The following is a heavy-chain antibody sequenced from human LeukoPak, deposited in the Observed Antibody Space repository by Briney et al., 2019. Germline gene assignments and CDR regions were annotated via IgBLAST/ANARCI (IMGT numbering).Heavy chain of an antibody. Sequence: ASVKVSCKASGYTFTSYGISWVRQAPGQGLEWMGWISAYNGNTNYAQKLQGRVTMTRDTSTSTVYMELSSLRSEDTAVYYCAREKSDYYYDSGRYYYGMDVWGQGTTVTVSS. CDR1: GYTFTSYG. CDR2: ISAYNGNT. D-gene: IGHD3-22*01. V-gene: IGHV1-18*01. J-gene: IGHJ6*02. CDR3: AREKSDYYYDSGRYYYGMDV.